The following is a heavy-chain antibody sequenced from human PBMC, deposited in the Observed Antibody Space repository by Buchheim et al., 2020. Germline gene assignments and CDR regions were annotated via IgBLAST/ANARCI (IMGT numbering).Heavy chain of an antibody. D-gene: IGHD1-26*01. V-gene: IGHV3-7*03. CDR1: GFTFSSYW. CDR2: IKQDGSEK. CDR3: AKTSAWREWELLSYFDY. J-gene: IGHJ4*02. Sequence: EVQLVESGGGLVQPGGSLRLSCAASGFTFSSYWMSWVRQAPGKGLEWVANIKQDGSEKYYVDSVKGRFTISRDNAKNSMYLQMNSLRAEDTAVYYCAKTSAWREWELLSYFDYWGQGTL.